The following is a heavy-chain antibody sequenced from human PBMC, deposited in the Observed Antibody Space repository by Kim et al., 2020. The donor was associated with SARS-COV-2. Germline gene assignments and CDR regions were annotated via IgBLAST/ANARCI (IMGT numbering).Heavy chain of an antibody. CDR3: ARGRSRYCSGGSCYSSAFDI. Sequence: SETLSLTCTVSGGSISSGGYYWSWIRQHPGKGLEWIGYIYYSGSTYYNPSLKSRVTISVDTSKNQFSLKLSSVTAADTAVYYCARGRSRYCSGGSCYSSAFDIWGQGTMVTVSS. D-gene: IGHD2-15*01. J-gene: IGHJ3*02. CDR2: IYYSGST. V-gene: IGHV4-31*03. CDR1: GGSISSGGYY.